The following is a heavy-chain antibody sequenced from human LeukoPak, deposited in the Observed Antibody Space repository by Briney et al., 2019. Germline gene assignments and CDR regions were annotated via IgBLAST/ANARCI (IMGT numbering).Heavy chain of an antibody. CDR2: IRSKAYGGTT. J-gene: IGHJ3*02. CDR1: GFTFGDYA. CDR3: TRDERQWLVLTAFDI. D-gene: IGHD6-19*01. V-gene: IGHV3-49*04. Sequence: GGSLRLSCTASGFTFGDYAMSWVRQAPGKGLEWVGFIRSKAYGGTTEYAASVKGRFTISRDDSKSIAYLQMNSLKTEDTAVYYCTRDERQWLVLTAFDIWGQGTMVTVSS.